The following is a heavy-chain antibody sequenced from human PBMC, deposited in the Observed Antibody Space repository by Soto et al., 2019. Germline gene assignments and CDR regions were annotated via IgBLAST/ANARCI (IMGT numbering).Heavy chain of an antibody. CDR2: IIPIFGTA. J-gene: IGHJ4*02. CDR3: ARVGPGYCSSNSCHRDFDY. CDR1: GGTFSSYA. Sequence: SVKVSCKASGGTFSSYAISWVRQAPGQGLEWMGGIIPIFGTANYAQKFQGRVTITADESTSTAYMELSSLRSEDTAVYYCARVGPGYCSSNSCHRDFDYWGQGTLVTVSS. D-gene: IGHD2-2*01. V-gene: IGHV1-69*13.